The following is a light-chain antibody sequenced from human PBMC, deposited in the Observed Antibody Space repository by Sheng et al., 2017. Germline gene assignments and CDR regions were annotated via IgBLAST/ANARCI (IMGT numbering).Light chain of an antibody. Sequence: ETVMTQSPATLSVSPGQRATLSCRASQSISSNLAWYQQKPGQAPRVLIFGASTRATGIPARFXGSGSGTEFTLTISSLQSEDSAVYYCQQYNNWPPAFGQGTKVEIK. CDR3: QQYNNWPPA. V-gene: IGKV3-15*01. J-gene: IGKJ1*01. CDR1: QSISSN. CDR2: GAS.